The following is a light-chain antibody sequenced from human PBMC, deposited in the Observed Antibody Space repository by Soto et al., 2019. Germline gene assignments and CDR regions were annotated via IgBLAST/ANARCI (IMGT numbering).Light chain of an antibody. CDR3: QQYGSSPRT. J-gene: IGKJ1*01. CDR2: DAS. Sequence: EIVLTQSPGTLSLSPGERAALSCRASRSLSSTSLAWYQQRPGQAPRLLIYDASSRATGIPDRFSGSGSGTDFTLTINRLEPDDFAVYYCQQYGSSPRTFGQGTKVET. CDR1: RSLSSTS. V-gene: IGKV3-20*01.